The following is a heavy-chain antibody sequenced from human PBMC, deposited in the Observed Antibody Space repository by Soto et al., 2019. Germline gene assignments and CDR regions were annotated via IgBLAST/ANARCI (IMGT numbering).Heavy chain of an antibody. D-gene: IGHD3-9*01. CDR2: INPFDGNR. V-gene: IGHV1-46*01. J-gene: IGHJ3*02. Sequence: ASVKVSCKASGYIFTSYYIHWVRQAPGQGLEWMGWINPFDGNRMFAQSFQGRVTMTRDTSTSTVYMEVSSLRSDDTAVYYCLRHYDLLTGYYGPDAFDIWGQGTMVTVSS. CDR3: LRHYDLLTGYYGPDAFDI. CDR1: GYIFTSYY.